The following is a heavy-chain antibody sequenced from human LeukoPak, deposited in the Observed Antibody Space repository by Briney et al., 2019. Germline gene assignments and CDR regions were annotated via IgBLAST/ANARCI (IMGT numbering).Heavy chain of an antibody. CDR1: GFTFSRYW. V-gene: IGHV3-74*01. Sequence: GGSLRLSCAASGFTFSRYWMHWVRQAPGKGLGWVSRINSDGSSVTYADSVKGRFTISRDKAKKTLYLQMNRLRAEDTAVYYCAIDYDFWSGLYWGQGTLVTVSS. J-gene: IGHJ4*02. CDR2: INSDGSSV. D-gene: IGHD3-3*01. CDR3: AIDYDFWSGLY.